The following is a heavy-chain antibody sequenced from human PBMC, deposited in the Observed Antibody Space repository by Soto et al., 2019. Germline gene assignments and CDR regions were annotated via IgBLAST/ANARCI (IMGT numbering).Heavy chain of an antibody. J-gene: IGHJ3*02. V-gene: IGHV4-39*01. CDR2: IYYSGST. CDR1: GGSISSSSYY. CDR3: ARRTYDPRVVPAAMTADAFDI. Sequence: QLQLQESGPGLVKPSETLSLTCTVSGGSISSSSYYWGWIRQPPGKGLEWIGSIYYSGSTYYNPSLKSRVTISVDTSKNQFSLKLSSVTAADTAVYYCARRTYDPRVVPAAMTADAFDIWGQGTMVTVSS. D-gene: IGHD2-2*01.